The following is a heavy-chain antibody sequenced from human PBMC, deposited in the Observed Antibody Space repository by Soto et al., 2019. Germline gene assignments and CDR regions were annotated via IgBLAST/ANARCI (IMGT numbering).Heavy chain of an antibody. D-gene: IGHD6-6*01. CDR1: GYTFANYW. V-gene: IGHV5-51*01. CDR3: SKFKYSTSVRYLQH. CDR2: IYPSVSRT. Sequence: EVLLVQSGPEMKKPGESLKISCESSGYTFANYWIGWVRQVPGKGLEWVAIIYPSVSRTIYSPSFQGQVTISADKSISTAYLQWTSLKASDTAIYYCSKFKYSTSVRYLQHWGQGTPVIVSS. J-gene: IGHJ1*01.